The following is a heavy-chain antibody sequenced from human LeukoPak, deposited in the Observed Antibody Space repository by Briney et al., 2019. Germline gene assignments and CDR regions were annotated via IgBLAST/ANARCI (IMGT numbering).Heavy chain of an antibody. D-gene: IGHD2-21*02. Sequence: GGPLRLSCAASGFTFSSYGMHWVRQAPGKGLEGVAVIWYDGSNKYYADSVKGRFTISRDNSKNTLYLQMNSLRAEDTAVYYCAKSHCGGDCYSIFSDYWGQGTLVTVSS. J-gene: IGHJ4*02. CDR2: IWYDGSNK. CDR1: GFTFSSYG. V-gene: IGHV3-33*06. CDR3: AKSHCGGDCYSIFSDY.